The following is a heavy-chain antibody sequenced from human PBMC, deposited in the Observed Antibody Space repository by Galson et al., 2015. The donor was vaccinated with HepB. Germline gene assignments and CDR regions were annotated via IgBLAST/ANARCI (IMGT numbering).Heavy chain of an antibody. CDR1: GFTFSDYY. J-gene: IGHJ4*02. V-gene: IGHV3-11*06. Sequence: SLRLSCAASGFTFSDYYMSWIRQAPGKGLECVSYLTPSSSYTNYPDSVKGRFTISRDNAKKSLFLQMNNLRVEDTAVYYCARAGHCSSSNCSRKTRFLDYWGQGTLVTVSS. CDR2: LTPSSSYT. CDR3: ARAGHCSSSNCSRKTRFLDY. D-gene: IGHD2-2*01.